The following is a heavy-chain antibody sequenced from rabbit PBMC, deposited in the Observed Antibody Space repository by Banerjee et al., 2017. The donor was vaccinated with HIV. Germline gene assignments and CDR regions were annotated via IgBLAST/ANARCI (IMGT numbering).Heavy chain of an antibody. CDR2: IDPLFGST. V-gene: IGHV1S7*01. CDR1: GFDFSNYY. D-gene: IGHD2-1*01. CDR3: ARVITIPYYFNL. Sequence: QSLEESGGDLVKPGASLTLSCKASGFDFSNYYMYWVRQAPGKGLEWIGYIDPLFGSTYYASWVNGRFTISSDNAQNTVFLQMNSLTAADTATYFCARVITIPYYFNLWGPGTLVTVS. J-gene: IGHJ4*01.